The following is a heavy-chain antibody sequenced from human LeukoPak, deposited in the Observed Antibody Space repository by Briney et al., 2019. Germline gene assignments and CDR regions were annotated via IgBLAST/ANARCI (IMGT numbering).Heavy chain of an antibody. CDR2: INHSGST. V-gene: IGHV4-34*01. Sequence: SETLSLTCAVYGGSFSGYYWSWIRQPPGKGLEWIGEINHSGSTNYNPPLKSRVTISVDTSKNQFSLKLSSVTAADTAVYYCARRDRLRRFDYWGQGTLVTVSS. CDR1: GGSFSGYY. CDR3: ARRDRLRRFDY. J-gene: IGHJ4*02. D-gene: IGHD4-17*01.